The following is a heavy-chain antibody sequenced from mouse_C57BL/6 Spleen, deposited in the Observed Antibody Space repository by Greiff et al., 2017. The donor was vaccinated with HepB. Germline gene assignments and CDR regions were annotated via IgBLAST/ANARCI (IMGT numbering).Heavy chain of an antibody. CDR3: ARDRTVEGWYFDV. CDR2: ISDGGSYT. D-gene: IGHD1-1*01. Sequence: DVQLQESGGGLVKPGGSLKLSCAASGFTFSSYAMSWVRQTPEKRLEWVATISDGGSYTYYPDNVKGRFTISRDNAKNNLYLQMSHLKSEDTAMYYCARDRTVEGWYFDVWGTGTTVTVSS. J-gene: IGHJ1*03. V-gene: IGHV5-4*01. CDR1: GFTFSSYA.